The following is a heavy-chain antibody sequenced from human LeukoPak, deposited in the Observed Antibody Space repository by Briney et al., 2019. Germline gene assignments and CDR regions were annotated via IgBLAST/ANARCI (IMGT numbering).Heavy chain of an antibody. V-gene: IGHV3-64*01. CDR3: ANLPL. J-gene: IGHJ4*02. CDR1: GFTLSSYW. CDR2: ISENGGGT. Sequence: GGSLRLSCAASGFTLSSYWMHWVRQAPGKGLEYVSAISENGGGTYYANSVKGRFTNSRDNSKNTPYLQMNSLRPEAAAVYYCANLPLWGQGTLVTVSS.